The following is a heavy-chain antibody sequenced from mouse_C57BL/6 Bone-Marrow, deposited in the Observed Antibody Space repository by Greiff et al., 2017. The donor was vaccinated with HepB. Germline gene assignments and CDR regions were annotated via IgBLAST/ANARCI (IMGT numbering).Heavy chain of an antibody. CDR2: ISYDGSN. Sequence: DVQLQESGPGLVKPSQSLSLTCSVTGYSITSGYYWNWIRQFPGNKLEWMGYISYDGSNNYNPSLKNRISITRDTSKNQFFLKLNSVTTEDTATYYCARDWSSPYYFDYWGQGTTLTVSS. J-gene: IGHJ2*01. D-gene: IGHD1-1*01. CDR3: ARDWSSPYYFDY. CDR1: GYSITSGYY. V-gene: IGHV3-6*01.